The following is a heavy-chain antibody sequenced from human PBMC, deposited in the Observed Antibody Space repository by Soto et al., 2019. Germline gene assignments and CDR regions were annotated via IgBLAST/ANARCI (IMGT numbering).Heavy chain of an antibody. J-gene: IGHJ4*02. CDR1: GFTFSSYG. Sequence: QVQLVESGGGVVQPGRSLRLSCAASGFTFSSYGMHWVRQAPGKGLEWVAVISYDGSNKYYADSVKGRFTISRDNSKNTLYLQMNSLRAEDTAVYYWAKGIQWLVRPDYWGQGTLVTVSS. D-gene: IGHD6-19*01. CDR3: AKGIQWLVRPDY. CDR2: ISYDGSNK. V-gene: IGHV3-30*18.